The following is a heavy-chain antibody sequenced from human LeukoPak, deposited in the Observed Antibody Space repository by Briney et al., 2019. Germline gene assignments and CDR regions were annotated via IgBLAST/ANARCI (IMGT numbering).Heavy chain of an antibody. CDR2: ISTGSSYI. D-gene: IGHD3-22*01. CDR3: ARDSTPYDSSGYCYDY. CDR1: GFTFSAYS. J-gene: IGHJ4*02. Sequence: PGGPLRLSCAASGFTFSAYSMNWVRQAPGKGLEWVSSISTGSSYIYYADSVKGRFTISRENAKNSLYLQMNSLRAEDTAVYYCARDSTPYDSSGYCYDYWGQGTLVTVSS. V-gene: IGHV3-21*01.